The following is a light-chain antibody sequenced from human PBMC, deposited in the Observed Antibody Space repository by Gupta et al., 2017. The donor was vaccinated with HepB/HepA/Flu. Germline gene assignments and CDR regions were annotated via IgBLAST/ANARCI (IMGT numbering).Light chain of an antibody. CDR2: DAS. CDR1: QSVNSY. J-gene: IGKJ4*01. Sequence: ETVLTQSPATLSLSPGQRATLSCRASQSVNSYLAWYQQKPGQAPRLLIYDASQRATGIPARFSGSGYGTDFTLTISSLEPEDFAVYYCQQRNNWPPITFGGGTKVEI. V-gene: IGKV3-11*01. CDR3: QQRNNWPPIT.